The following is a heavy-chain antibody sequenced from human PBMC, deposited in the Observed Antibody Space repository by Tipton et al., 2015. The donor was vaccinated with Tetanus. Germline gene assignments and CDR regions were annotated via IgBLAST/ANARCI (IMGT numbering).Heavy chain of an antibody. CDR3: ARSSAYCGGDCPAWDFFYYGLEV. V-gene: IGHV3-23*01. Sequence: GSLRLSCAASGFTFSSYAMTWVRQAPGKGLEWVSTLSSSGGHTYSTDSVKGRFTISRDNSKNTLYLQMNILRADDTAVYYCARSSAYCGGDCPAWDFFYYGLEVWGQGTTVTVSS. D-gene: IGHD2-21*02. CDR2: LSSSGGHT. CDR1: GFTFSSYA. J-gene: IGHJ6*02.